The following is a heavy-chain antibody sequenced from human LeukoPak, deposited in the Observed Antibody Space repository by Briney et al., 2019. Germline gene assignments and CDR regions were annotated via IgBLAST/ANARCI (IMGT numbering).Heavy chain of an antibody. D-gene: IGHD5-18*01. J-gene: IGHJ5*02. CDR1: GLTVSNHW. V-gene: IGHV3-7*03. CDR3: ASLDTAKQPLANH. Sequence: GGSLRLSCVASGLTVSNHWMSWVRQAPGKGLEWVANIREERGQEYYVDSVKGRFAISKNSAKNSLYLQMNTLRVEDTAMYYCASLDTAKQPLANHWDQGTLVTVSS. CDR2: IREERGQE.